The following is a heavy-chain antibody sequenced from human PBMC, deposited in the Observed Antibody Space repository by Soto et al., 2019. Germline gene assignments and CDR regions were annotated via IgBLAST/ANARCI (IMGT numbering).Heavy chain of an antibody. Sequence: SETLSLTCTVDSISTYYWNWIRQPPGKGLEWIGYIYHSGSTYYNPSLKSRVTISVDRSKNQFSLKLSSVTAADTAVYYCARSINPWGQGTLVTVSS. CDR3: ARSINP. CDR2: IYHSGST. V-gene: IGHV4-59*12. D-gene: IGHD3-10*01. CDR1: SISTYY. J-gene: IGHJ5*02.